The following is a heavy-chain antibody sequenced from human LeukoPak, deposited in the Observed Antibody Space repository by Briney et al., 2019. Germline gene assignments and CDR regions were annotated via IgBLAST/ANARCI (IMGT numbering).Heavy chain of an antibody. V-gene: IGHV3-23*01. CDR2: ISGSGGRT. CDR3: ARMATAFDY. Sequence: GGSLRLSCAASGFTFSSYAMSWVRQAPGKGLEWVSSISGSGGRTNYADSVKGRFTISRDNSKNTLNLQMNSLRAEDTAVYYCARMATAFDYWGQGTLVTVSS. CDR1: GFTFSSYA. J-gene: IGHJ4*02. D-gene: IGHD1-1*01.